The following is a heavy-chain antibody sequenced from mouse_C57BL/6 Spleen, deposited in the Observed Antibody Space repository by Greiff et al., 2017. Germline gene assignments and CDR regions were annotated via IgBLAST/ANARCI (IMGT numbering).Heavy chain of an antibody. CDR1: GYTFTDYY. D-gene: IGHD2-3*01. V-gene: IGHV1-19*01. CDR2: INPYNGGT. Sequence: VQLQQSGPVLVKPGASVKMSCKASGYTFTDYYMNWVKQSHGKSLEWIGVINPYNGGTSYNQKFKGKATLTVDKSSSTAYMELNSLTSEDSAVYYCARYDGYYYAMDYWGQGTSVTGSS. CDR3: ARYDGYYYAMDY. J-gene: IGHJ4*01.